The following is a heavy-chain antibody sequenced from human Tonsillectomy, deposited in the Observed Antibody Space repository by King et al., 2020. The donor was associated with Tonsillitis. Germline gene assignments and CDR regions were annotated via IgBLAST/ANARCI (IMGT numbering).Heavy chain of an antibody. J-gene: IGHJ6*03. CDR2: IWYDGNNK. Sequence: VQLVESGGGVVQPGRPLRLSCVASGFTFRSYGMHWVRQAPDKGLEWVAVIWYDGNNKYYADSVKGRFTLSRDNSKNTLYLQMDSLRAEDTAVYYCARDRGLYCSSTSCPYYMDVWGKGSTVTVSS. V-gene: IGHV3-33*08. D-gene: IGHD2-2*01. CDR1: GFTFRSYG. CDR3: ARDRGLYCSSTSCPYYMDV.